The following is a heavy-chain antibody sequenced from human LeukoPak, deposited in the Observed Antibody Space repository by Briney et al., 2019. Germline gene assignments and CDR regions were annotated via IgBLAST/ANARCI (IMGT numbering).Heavy chain of an antibody. D-gene: IGHD3-22*01. CDR3: AKDVAYYYDTSSYYYFDY. Sequence: PGGSLRLSCAASGFTFSSYAMSWVRQAPGKGLEWVSAISGSGGSTYYADSVEGRFTISRDNSKNTLYLQMNSLRAEDTAIYYCAKDVAYYYDTSSYYYFDYWGQGTLVTVSS. J-gene: IGHJ4*02. CDR1: GFTFSSYA. V-gene: IGHV3-23*01. CDR2: ISGSGGST.